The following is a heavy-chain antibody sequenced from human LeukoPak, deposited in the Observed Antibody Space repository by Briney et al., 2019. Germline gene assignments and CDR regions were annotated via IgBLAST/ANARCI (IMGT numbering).Heavy chain of an antibody. D-gene: IGHD1-26*01. Sequence: ASVKVSCKASGYTFTSYYMHWVRQAPGQGLEWMGLINPTGGSTGYAQKFQGRVTMSRDMSTSTDYMELSSLRSEDTAIYYCARDNSVGDNAWWFDPWGQGTLVTVSS. CDR3: ARDNSVGDNAWWFDP. CDR1: GYTFTSYY. J-gene: IGHJ5*02. V-gene: IGHV1-46*01. CDR2: INPTGGST.